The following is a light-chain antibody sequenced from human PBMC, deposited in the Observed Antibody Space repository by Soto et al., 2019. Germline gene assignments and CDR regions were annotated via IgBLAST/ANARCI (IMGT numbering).Light chain of an antibody. V-gene: IGKV3-11*01. J-gene: IGKJ1*01. Sequence: DIVLTQSPATLSLSPRERATLSCRASQSVSSYLAWYQQKPGQAPRLLIYDASNRATGIPARFSGSGSGTDFTPTISSLEPEDFAVYYCQQRSNRTPRWTFGQGTKADI. CDR1: QSVSSY. CDR2: DAS. CDR3: QQRSNRTPRWT.